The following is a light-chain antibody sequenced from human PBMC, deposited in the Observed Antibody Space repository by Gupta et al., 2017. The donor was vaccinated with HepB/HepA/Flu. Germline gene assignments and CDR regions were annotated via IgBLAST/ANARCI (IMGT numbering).Light chain of an antibody. CDR1: SSNIGSNT. J-gene: IGLJ2*01. Sequence: QSVLNQPPSASGTPGQRVTISCSGSSSNIGSNTVNWYQQLPGTAPKLLIYSNNQRPSGVPARFSGSKSGTSASLAISGLQSEDEADYYCAAWDDSLNGVVFGGGTKLTVL. V-gene: IGLV1-44*01. CDR2: SNN. CDR3: AAWDDSLNGVV.